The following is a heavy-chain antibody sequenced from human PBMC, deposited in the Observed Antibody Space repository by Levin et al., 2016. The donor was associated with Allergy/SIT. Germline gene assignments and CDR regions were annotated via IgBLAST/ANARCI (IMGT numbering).Heavy chain of an antibody. CDR3: ARLPTTLYFDY. V-gene: IGHV4-39*01. Sequence: SETLSLTCTVSGGSISGSSYFWGWIRQPPGKGLEWIGTMYYSGSTYYNPSLKSRVAISVDTSKNQFSLKLRSVTAADTAVYYCARLPTTLYFDYWGQGTLVTVSS. D-gene: IGHD1-14*01. CDR1: GGSISGSSYF. CDR2: MYYSGST. J-gene: IGHJ4*02.